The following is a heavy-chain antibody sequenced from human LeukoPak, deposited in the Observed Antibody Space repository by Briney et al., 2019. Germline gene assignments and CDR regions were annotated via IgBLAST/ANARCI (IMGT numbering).Heavy chain of an antibody. CDR2: ISYDGSNK. CDR1: GFTFSSYA. V-gene: IGHV3-30*04. D-gene: IGHD2-8*02. J-gene: IGHJ4*02. CDR3: ARDLVRY. Sequence: GRSLRLSCAASGFTFSSYAMHWVRQAPGKGLEWVAVISYDGSNKYYADSVKGRFTISRDNSKNTLYLQMNSLRAEDTAVYYCARDLVRYWGQGTLVTVSS.